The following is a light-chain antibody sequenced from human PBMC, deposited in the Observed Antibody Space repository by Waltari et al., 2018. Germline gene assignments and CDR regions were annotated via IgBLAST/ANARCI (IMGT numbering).Light chain of an antibody. J-gene: IGKJ1*01. CDR2: GAA. Sequence: DIEMTQSPSTLSASVGDRVILTCRASQSISTWLAWYQQEPGKAPNLRIYGAATLENGVPSRFSGSGSGTEFTLTISSLQPDDFATYICQQYRTPPWTFGQGTKVEMK. V-gene: IGKV1-5*03. CDR3: QQYRTPPWT. CDR1: QSISTW.